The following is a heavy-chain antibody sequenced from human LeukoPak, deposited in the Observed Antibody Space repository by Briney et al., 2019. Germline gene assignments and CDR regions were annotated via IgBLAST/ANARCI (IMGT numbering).Heavy chain of an antibody. CDR2: IYHSGST. J-gene: IGHJ4*02. D-gene: IGHD3-3*01. CDR1: GYSISSGYY. V-gene: IGHV4-38-2*01. Sequence: PSETLSLTCAVSGYSISSGYYWGWIRQPPGKGLEWIGSIYHSGSTYYNPSLKSRVTISVDTSKNQFSLKLSSVTAADTAVYYCARHRPGITTFGVVIALPYFDYWGQGTLVTVSS. CDR3: ARHRPGITTFGVVIALPYFDY.